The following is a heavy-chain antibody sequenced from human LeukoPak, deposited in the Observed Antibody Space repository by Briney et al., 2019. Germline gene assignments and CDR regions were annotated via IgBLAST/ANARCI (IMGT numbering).Heavy chain of an antibody. Sequence: SETLSLTCTVSGGSISSSSYYWGWIRQPPGKGLEWIGRIFTTGGANYNPSLKSRVTMSLDTSKNLFSLKLNSVTAADTAVYCCVRDGPSWGLLWGQGALVTVSS. CDR3: VRDGPSWGLL. J-gene: IGHJ4*02. CDR2: IFTTGGA. D-gene: IGHD7-27*01. V-gene: IGHV4-39*07. CDR1: GGSISSSSYY.